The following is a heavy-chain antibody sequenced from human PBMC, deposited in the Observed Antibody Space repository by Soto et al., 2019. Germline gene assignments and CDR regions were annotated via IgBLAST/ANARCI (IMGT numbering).Heavy chain of an antibody. Sequence: QVQLQQWGAGLLKPSETLSLTCAVYGGSFSGYYWSWIRQPPGKGLEWIGEINHSGSTNYNPSLNSRVTISVDTSKHQFCLKLSSVTAAATAVYYCARVSGIYYYGMDVWGQGTTVTVSS. CDR2: INHSGST. CDR3: ARVSGIYYYGMDV. CDR1: GGSFSGYY. J-gene: IGHJ6*02. D-gene: IGHD3-10*01. V-gene: IGHV4-34*01.